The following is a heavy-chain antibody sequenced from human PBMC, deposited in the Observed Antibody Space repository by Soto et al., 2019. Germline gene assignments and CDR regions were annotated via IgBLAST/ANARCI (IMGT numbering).Heavy chain of an antibody. CDR2: MNPNSGNT. J-gene: IGHJ6*02. D-gene: IGHD1-26*01. Sequence: VASVKVSCKASGYTFTSYDINWVRQATGQGLEWMGWMNPNSGNTGYAQKFQGRVTMTRNTSISTAYMELSSLRSEDTAVYYCARGSLIGGTGYYYGKDVRGQGTTVAVSS. CDR3: ARGSLIGGTGYYYGKDV. V-gene: IGHV1-8*01. CDR1: GYTFTSYD.